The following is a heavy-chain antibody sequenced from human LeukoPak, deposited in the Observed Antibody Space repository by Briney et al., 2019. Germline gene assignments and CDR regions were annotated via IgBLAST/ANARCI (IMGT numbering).Heavy chain of an antibody. V-gene: IGHV3-7*03. J-gene: IGHJ4*02. Sequence: PRGSLRLSCAASGFTFSAYWMSWVRQAPGKGLEWVANIKQDGSDKYYVDSVKGRFTISRDNAKNSLYLQMNSLRAEDTAVYYCARKTVVGSYFDYWGQGTPVTVSS. CDR1: GFTFSAYW. CDR2: IKQDGSDK. CDR3: ARKTVVGSYFDY. D-gene: IGHD4-23*01.